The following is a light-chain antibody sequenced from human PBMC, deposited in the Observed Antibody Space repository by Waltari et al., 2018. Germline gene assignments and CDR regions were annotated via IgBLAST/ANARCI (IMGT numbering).Light chain of an antibody. J-gene: IGKJ3*01. CDR3: QQYYSSSFT. CDR1: QSVLWSSNNKNY. CDR2: WAS. V-gene: IGKV4-1*01. Sequence: DIVMTQSPDSLAGSLGGGATITCKFSQSVLWSSNNKNYLAWYQQKPGQPPKLLISWASTRESGVPDRFSGSGSGTDFTLTISSLQAEDVAFYYCQQYYSSSFTFGPGTKVDIK.